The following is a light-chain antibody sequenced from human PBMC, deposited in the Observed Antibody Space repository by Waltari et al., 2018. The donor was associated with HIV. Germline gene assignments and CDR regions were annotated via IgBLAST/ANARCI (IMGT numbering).Light chain of an antibody. Sequence: IVMTQSPATLSVSPGQRATLSCRASQSISSNLAWYQQEPGQAPRPLLYGASTRATGIPARFSGSGSGTEFTLTISSLQSEDFAVYYCQQYNNWPRTFGQGTKVEIK. V-gene: IGKV3-15*01. CDR1: QSISSN. CDR3: QQYNNWPRT. J-gene: IGKJ1*01. CDR2: GAS.